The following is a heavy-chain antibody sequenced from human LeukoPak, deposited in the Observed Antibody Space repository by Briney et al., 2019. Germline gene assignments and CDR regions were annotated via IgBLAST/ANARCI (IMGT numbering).Heavy chain of an antibody. D-gene: IGHD5-24*01. CDR3: ARTTRDGYKLEY. CDR2: IYHSGST. Sequence: SETLSLSCTVSGYSISGGDNWGCIRPPPGRGLGWIGSIYHSGSTYYNPSLKSRVTISVDTSKNQFSLKLSTVTAADTAVYYCARTTRDGYKLEYWGQGTLVTVSS. V-gene: IGHV4-38-2*02. J-gene: IGHJ4*02. CDR1: GYSISGGDN.